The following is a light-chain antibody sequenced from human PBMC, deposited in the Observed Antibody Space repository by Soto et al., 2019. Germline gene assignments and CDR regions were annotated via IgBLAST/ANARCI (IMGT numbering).Light chain of an antibody. CDR2: EGS. J-gene: IGLJ2*01. V-gene: IGLV2-23*03. Sequence: QSALTQPASVSGSPGQSITISCTGTSSDVGSYNLVSWYQQHPGKAPKLMIYEGSKRPSGVSNRFSGSKSGNTASPTISGLQAEDEADYYCCSYAGSSTFGVVFGGGTKVTVL. CDR1: SSDVGSYNL. CDR3: CSYAGSSTFGVV.